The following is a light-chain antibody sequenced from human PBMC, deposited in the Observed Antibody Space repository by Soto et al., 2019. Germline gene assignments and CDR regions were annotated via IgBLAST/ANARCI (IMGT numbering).Light chain of an antibody. CDR2: GAS. V-gene: IGKV3-15*01. CDR1: QSISSE. CDR3: QQGHNWPLT. Sequence: EIVMTQSPATLSVSPGERATLSCRASQSISSELAWYQQKPGQPPRLLIYGASTRATGVPARLTASGSGSDFTLTISGLQSEDFAVYYCQQGHNWPLTFGQGTRLEI. J-gene: IGKJ2*01.